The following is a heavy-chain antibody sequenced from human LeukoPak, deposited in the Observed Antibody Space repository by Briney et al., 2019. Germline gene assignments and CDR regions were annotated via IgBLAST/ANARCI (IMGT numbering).Heavy chain of an antibody. CDR2: ISGSSGSI. CDR3: AKTTVTSRLDY. D-gene: IGHD4-17*01. V-gene: IGHV3-23*01. Sequence: PGGSLRLSCAASGFTFSSCAMSWVRQAPGKGLEWVSTISGSSGSIFYADSVQGRFTISRDNSKNTLYLQMNCLRADDTAVYYCAKTTVTSRLDYWGQGTLVTVSS. J-gene: IGHJ4*02. CDR1: GFTFSSCA.